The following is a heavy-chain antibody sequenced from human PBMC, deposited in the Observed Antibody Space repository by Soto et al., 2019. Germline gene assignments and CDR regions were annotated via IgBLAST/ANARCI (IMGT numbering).Heavy chain of an antibody. D-gene: IGHD5-18*01. V-gene: IGHV3-33*01. CDR2: IWYDGSNK. CDR1: GFTFSSYG. Sequence: QVQLVESGGGVVQPGRSLRLSCAASGFTFSSYGMHWVRQAPGKGLEWVAVIWYDGSNKYYADSVKGRFTISRDNSKNTLYLQMNSLRAEDTAVYYCARGPWIQLDGEGSFDYWGQGTLVTVSS. CDR3: ARGPWIQLDGEGSFDY. J-gene: IGHJ4*02.